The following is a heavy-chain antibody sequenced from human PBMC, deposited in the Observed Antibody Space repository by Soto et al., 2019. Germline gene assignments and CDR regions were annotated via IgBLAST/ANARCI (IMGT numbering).Heavy chain of an antibody. CDR1: GGTFSSYT. J-gene: IGHJ4*02. D-gene: IGHD5-12*01. CDR2: IIPILGIA. V-gene: IGHV1-69*08. CDR3: ARDPDRGIVATTFDY. Sequence: QVQLVQSGAEVKKPGSSVKVSCKASGGTFSSYTISWVRQAPGQGLEWMGRIIPILGIANYAQKFQGRVTITADKSTSTAYMELSSLRSEDTAVYYCARDPDRGIVATTFDYWGQGTLVTVSS.